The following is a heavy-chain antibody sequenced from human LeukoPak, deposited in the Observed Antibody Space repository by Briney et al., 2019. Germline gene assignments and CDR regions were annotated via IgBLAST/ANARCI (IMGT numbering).Heavy chain of an antibody. Sequence: PSETLSLTCAVSGGSISSGGYSWSWIRQPPGKGLEWIGYIYYSGSTYYNPSLKSRVTISVDTSKNQFSLKLSSVTAADTAVYYCARAPEVLWFGEPTTPTYNWFDPWGQGTLVTVSS. CDR1: GGSISSGGYS. V-gene: IGHV4-30-4*07. D-gene: IGHD3-10*01. J-gene: IGHJ5*02. CDR2: IYYSGST. CDR3: ARAPEVLWFGEPTTPTYNWFDP.